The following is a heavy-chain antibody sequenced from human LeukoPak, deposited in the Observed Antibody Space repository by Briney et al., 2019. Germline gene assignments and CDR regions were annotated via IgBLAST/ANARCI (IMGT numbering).Heavy chain of an antibody. Sequence: PGGSLRLSCAASGFAFSSYWMHWVRQAPGKGLVWVSRINSDGSSTSYADSVKGRFTISRDNAKNTLYLQMNSPRAEDTAVYYCARDYGGNYYFDYWGQGTLVTVSS. CDR2: INSDGSST. CDR3: ARDYGGNYYFDY. V-gene: IGHV3-74*01. D-gene: IGHD4-23*01. CDR1: GFAFSSYW. J-gene: IGHJ4*02.